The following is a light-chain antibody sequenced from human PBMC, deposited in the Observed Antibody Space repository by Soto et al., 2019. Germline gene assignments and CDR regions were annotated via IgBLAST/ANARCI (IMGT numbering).Light chain of an antibody. Sequence: DIQMTQSPSSLSASVEGRVTITCRATQDISNYLAWYQQKPGKVPNLLIYAASTLQSGVPSRFSGSGSGTDFTLTISSLQPEDVATYYCQKFNSAPPWTFGQGTKVEI. CDR3: QKFNSAPPWT. V-gene: IGKV1-27*01. CDR1: QDISNY. CDR2: AAS. J-gene: IGKJ1*01.